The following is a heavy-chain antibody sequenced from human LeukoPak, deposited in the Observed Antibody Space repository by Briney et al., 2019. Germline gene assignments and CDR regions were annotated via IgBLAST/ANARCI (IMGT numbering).Heavy chain of an antibody. CDR3: TTDRDALRY. J-gene: IGHJ4*02. D-gene: IGHD2-21*02. Sequence: SGGSLRLSCAASGFTFTNAWMNWVRQAPGKGLEWVGRIKSNSEGGTADYAAPVEGRFTISRHDSESTMYLQMNSLKTEGTAVYYCTTDRDALRYWGQGTLVTVSS. CDR1: GFTFTNAW. CDR2: IKSNSEGGTA. V-gene: IGHV3-15*07.